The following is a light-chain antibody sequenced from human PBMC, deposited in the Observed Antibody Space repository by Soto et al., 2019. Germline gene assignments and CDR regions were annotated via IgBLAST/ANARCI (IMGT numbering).Light chain of an antibody. Sequence: DIQMTQSPSTLSASVGERVTITCRASQTVNTWLAWYQHKPGKAPKILISDASILENGVPSRFSGTGSGTEFTLTISNLQPDDFATYFCQQYNSFSLITFGQGTRLEIK. CDR1: QTVNTW. V-gene: IGKV1-5*01. CDR3: QQYNSFSLIT. CDR2: DAS. J-gene: IGKJ5*01.